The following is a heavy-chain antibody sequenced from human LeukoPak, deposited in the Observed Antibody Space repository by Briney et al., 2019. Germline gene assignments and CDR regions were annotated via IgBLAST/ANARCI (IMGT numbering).Heavy chain of an antibody. D-gene: IGHD3-16*01. V-gene: IGHV4-59*08. CDR1: GDSISSYY. CDR2: IYYSGST. CDR3: ARRPYGGNFDY. J-gene: IGHJ4*02. Sequence: SETLSLTCTVSGDSISSYYWSWIRQPPGKGLEWIGYIYYSGSTNYNPSLKSRVTISVDTSKNQFSLELSSVTAADTAVYYCARRPYGGNFDYWGQGTLVSVSS.